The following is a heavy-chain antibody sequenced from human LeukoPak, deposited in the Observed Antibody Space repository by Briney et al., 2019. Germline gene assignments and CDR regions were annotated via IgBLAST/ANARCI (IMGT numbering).Heavy chain of an antibody. CDR3: ARDQTGITIFGVAPRGWFDP. J-gene: IGHJ5*02. V-gene: IGHV4-34*01. Sequence: SETLSLTCAVYGGSFSGYYWSWIRQPPGKGLEWIVEINHSGSTNYNPSLKSRVTISVDTSKNQFSLKLSSVTAADTAVYYCARDQTGITIFGVAPRGWFDPWGQGTLVTVSS. CDR1: GGSFSGYY. CDR2: INHSGST. D-gene: IGHD3-3*01.